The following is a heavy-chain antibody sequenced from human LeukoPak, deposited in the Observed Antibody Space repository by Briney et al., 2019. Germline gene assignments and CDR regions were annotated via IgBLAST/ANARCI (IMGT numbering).Heavy chain of an antibody. CDR1: GFTFSSYG. V-gene: IGHV3-30*03. Sequence: GRSLRLSCAASGFTFSSYGMHWVRQAPGKGLEWVAVISYDGSNKYYADSVKGRFTISRDNSKNTLYLQMNSLRAEDTAVYYCARETGWYCDYWGQGTLVTVSS. D-gene: IGHD6-19*01. J-gene: IGHJ4*02. CDR2: ISYDGSNK. CDR3: ARETGWYCDY.